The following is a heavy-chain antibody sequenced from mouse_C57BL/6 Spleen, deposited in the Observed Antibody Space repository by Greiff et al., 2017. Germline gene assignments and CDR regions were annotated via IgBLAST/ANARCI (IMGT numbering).Heavy chain of an antibody. V-gene: IGHV1-15*01. CDR3: TRPRHYAMDY. CDR1: GYTFTDYE. Sequence: VQLQQSGAELVRPGASVTLSCKASGYTFTDYEMHWVKQTPVHGLEWIGAIDPETGGTAYNQKFKGKAILTADKSSSTAYMEPRSLTSEDSAVYYCTRPRHYAMDYWGQGTSVTVSS. J-gene: IGHJ4*01. CDR2: IDPETGGT.